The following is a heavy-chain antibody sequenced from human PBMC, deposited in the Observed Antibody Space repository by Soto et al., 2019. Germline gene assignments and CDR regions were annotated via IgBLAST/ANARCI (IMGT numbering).Heavy chain of an antibody. CDR1: GYTFTGYY. V-gene: IGHV1-2*02. J-gene: IGHJ5*02. Sequence: QVQLVQSGAEVKKPGASVKVSCKASGYTFTGYYMHWVRQAPGQGLEWMGWINPNSGGTNYAQKFQGRVTMTRDTSISTAYMERSRLRSDATAVYYCAREGRYCSSTSCYLWFDTWGQGTLVTVSS. CDR3: AREGRYCSSTSCYLWFDT. D-gene: IGHD2-2*01. CDR2: INPNSGGT.